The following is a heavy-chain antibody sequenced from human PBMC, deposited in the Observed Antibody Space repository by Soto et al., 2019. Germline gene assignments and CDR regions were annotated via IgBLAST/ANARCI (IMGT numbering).Heavy chain of an antibody. D-gene: IGHD6-6*01. CDR1: GGSISSYY. Sequence: SSETLSLTCTVSGGSISSYYWSWIRQPPGKGLEWIGYIYYSGSTNYNPSLKSRVTISVDTSKNQFSLKLSSVTAADTAVYYCARFVRGIAARPLSGFDPWGQGTLVTVSS. V-gene: IGHV4-59*01. J-gene: IGHJ5*02. CDR2: IYYSGST. CDR3: ARFVRGIAARPLSGFDP.